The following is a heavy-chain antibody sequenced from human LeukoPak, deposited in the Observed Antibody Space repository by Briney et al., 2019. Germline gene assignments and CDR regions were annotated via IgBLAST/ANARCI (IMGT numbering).Heavy chain of an antibody. CDR3: ARPGACDYPYFSFAGMDV. Sequence: PGGPLTLPCGASGLTHRDYQMNGTPDAPGEAGEGVSYISRRDSPIQHAHPVKSRFTISRDNAKNSLFLQMNSLRAEDPAVYYCARPGACDYPYFSFAGMDVWGQGTTVTVSS. CDR1: GLTHRDYQ. V-gene: IGHV3-48*03. J-gene: IGHJ6*02. D-gene: IGHD4-17*01. CDR2: ISRRDSPI.